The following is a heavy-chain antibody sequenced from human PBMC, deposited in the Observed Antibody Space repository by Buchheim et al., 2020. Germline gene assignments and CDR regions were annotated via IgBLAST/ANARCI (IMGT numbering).Heavy chain of an antibody. D-gene: IGHD3-3*01. V-gene: IGHV1-8*01. J-gene: IGHJ6*02. Sequence: QVQLVQSGAEVKKPGASVKVSCKASGYTFTSYDINWVRQATGQGLEWMGWMNPNSGNTGYAQKFQGRVTMTRNNSISTAYMELSSLRSEDTAVYYCARVSKTPYYDFWSGYNYYYYGMDVWGQGTT. CDR3: ARVSKTPYYDFWSGYNYYYYGMDV. CDR1: GYTFTSYD. CDR2: MNPNSGNT.